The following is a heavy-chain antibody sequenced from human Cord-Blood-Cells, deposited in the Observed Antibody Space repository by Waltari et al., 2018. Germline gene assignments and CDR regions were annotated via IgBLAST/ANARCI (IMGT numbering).Heavy chain of an antibody. CDR3: ARHTSNSSWYWYFDL. V-gene: IGHV4-39*01. CDR1: GGSISSSSYY. CDR2: IYYSGST. D-gene: IGHD6-13*01. J-gene: IGHJ2*01. Sequence: QLQLQESGPGLVKPSETLSLTCTVSGGSISSSSYYWGWIRQPPGKGLEWIGSIYYSGSTYNNPPRKSRVTISVDTSKNQFSLKLSSVTAADTAVYYCARHTSNSSWYWYFDLWGRGTLVTVSS.